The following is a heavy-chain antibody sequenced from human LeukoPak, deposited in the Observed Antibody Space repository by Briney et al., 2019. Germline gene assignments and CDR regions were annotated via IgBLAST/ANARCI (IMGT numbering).Heavy chain of an antibody. Sequence: GGSLRLSCAASGFTFSSYSMNWVRQAPGKGLEWVSSISSSSSYIYYADSVKGRFTISRDNAKNSLYLQMNSLRAEDTAVYYCARELVVAYYYYGMDVWGQGTTVTVSS. CDR1: GFTFSSYS. CDR2: ISSSSSYI. V-gene: IGHV3-21*01. CDR3: ARELVVAYYYYGMDV. D-gene: IGHD2-15*01. J-gene: IGHJ6*02.